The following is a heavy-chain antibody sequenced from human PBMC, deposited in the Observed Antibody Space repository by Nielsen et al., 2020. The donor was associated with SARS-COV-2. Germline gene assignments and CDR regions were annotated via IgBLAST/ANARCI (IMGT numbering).Heavy chain of an antibody. J-gene: IGHJ3*02. CDR2: IWYDGSNK. D-gene: IGHD3-3*01. V-gene: IGHV3-33*01. Sequence: GESLKISCAASGFTFSNYGMHWVRQAPGKGLEWLAVIWYDGSNKYYADSVKGRFTISRDNSKNTLYLQMNSLRDEDTAVYYCARGDEWIHAFDIWGQGTMVTVSS. CDR1: GFTFSNYG. CDR3: ARGDEWIHAFDI.